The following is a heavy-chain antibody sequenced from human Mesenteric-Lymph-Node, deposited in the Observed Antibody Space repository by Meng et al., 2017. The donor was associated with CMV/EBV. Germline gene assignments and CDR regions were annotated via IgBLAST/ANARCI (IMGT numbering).Heavy chain of an antibody. Sequence: GGTFSSKAISWVRQAPGNGLEWRGGINTVIGTTNYAQEFQGRDASTGDQSTSTSYMELNSLTAEDTALDYCATALDSPYKVLIAFDYWGQGSLVTVSS. J-gene: IGHJ4*02. D-gene: IGHD2-21*01. CDR1: GGTFSSKA. CDR2: INTVIGTT. CDR3: ATALDSPYKVLIAFDY. V-gene: IGHV1-69*01.